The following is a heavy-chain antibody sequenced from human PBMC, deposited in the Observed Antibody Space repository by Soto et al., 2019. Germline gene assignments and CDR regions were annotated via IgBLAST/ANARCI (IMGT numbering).Heavy chain of an antibody. J-gene: IGHJ4*02. CDR3: ASGIQLWLRRINNGYSG. Sequence: QVQLVQSGAEVKKPESSVKVSCKAPGGTFGTYAISWVRQAPGQGLEWMGGIIPMFGTANYAQRFQDRVTITADESTNTVYMELSSLRSGDTAVYFCASGIQLWLRRINNGYSGWGQGTLVTVSS. CDR1: GGTFGTYA. D-gene: IGHD5-18*01. V-gene: IGHV1-69*12. CDR2: IIPMFGTA.